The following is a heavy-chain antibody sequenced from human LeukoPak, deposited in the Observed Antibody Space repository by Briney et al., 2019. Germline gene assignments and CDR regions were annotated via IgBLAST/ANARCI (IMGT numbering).Heavy chain of an antibody. V-gene: IGHV1-8*02. Sequence: ASVKVSCKASGNTFTGYYIHWVRQAPGQGLEWMGWVNPNSGNTGYAQKFQGRVTMTRNTSISTAYMELSSLRSEDTAVYYCARGVDTAMVLIWFDPWGQGTLVTVSS. CDR1: GNTFTGYY. CDR2: VNPNSGNT. CDR3: ARGVDTAMVLIWFDP. D-gene: IGHD5-18*01. J-gene: IGHJ5*02.